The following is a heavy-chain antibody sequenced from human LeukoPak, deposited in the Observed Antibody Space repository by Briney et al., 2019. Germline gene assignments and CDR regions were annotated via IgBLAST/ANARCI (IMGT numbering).Heavy chain of an antibody. J-gene: IGHJ3*02. V-gene: IGHV1-18*01. Sequence: ASVKVSCKASGYTFTSYGISWVRQAPGQGLEWMGWISAYNGNTNYAQKLQGRVTMTTDTSTSTAYMELRSLRSDDTAVYYCARHITVIVVVPTGAFDIWGQGTMVTVSS. D-gene: IGHD3-22*01. CDR3: ARHITVIVVVPTGAFDI. CDR1: GYTFTSYG. CDR2: ISAYNGNT.